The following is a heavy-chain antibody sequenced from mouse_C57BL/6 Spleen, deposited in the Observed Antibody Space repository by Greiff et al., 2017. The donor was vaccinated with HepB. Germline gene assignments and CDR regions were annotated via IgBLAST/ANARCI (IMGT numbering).Heavy chain of an antibody. CDR1: GYTFTSYG. CDR3: SRPKEDYGSSYAMDY. D-gene: IGHD1-1*01. V-gene: IGHV1-81*01. Sequence: QVQLQQSGAELARPGASVKLSCKASGYTFTSYGISWVKQRTGQGLEWIGEIYPRSGNTYYNEKFKGKATLTADKSSSTAYMELRSLTSEDSAVYFCSRPKEDYGSSYAMDYWGQGTSVTVSS. J-gene: IGHJ4*01. CDR2: IYPRSGNT.